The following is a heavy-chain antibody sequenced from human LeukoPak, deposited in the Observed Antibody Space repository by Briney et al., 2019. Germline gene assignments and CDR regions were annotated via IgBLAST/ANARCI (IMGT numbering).Heavy chain of an antibody. J-gene: IGHJ4*02. D-gene: IGHD5-24*01. CDR2: INWNGGST. CDR3: ARDKMATIASDY. Sequence: GESLRLSCVVSGITLSNYGMSWVRQAPGKGLEWVSGINWNGGSTGYADSVKGRFTISRDNAKNSLYLQMNSPRAEDTALYHCARDKMATIASDYWGQGTLVTVSS. CDR1: GITLSNYG. V-gene: IGHV3-20*01.